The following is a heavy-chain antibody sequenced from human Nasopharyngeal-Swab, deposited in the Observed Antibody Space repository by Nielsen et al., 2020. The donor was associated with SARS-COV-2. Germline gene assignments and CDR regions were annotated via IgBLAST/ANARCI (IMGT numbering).Heavy chain of an antibody. D-gene: IGHD4-17*01. V-gene: IGHV3-21*01. Sequence: GGALRLSCEASGFTFSSYTMNWVRQAPGKGLEWVSSVTSSSTYIYYADSVKGRFTISRDNAKNPLYLQMISLRAEDTAVYYCARAQTTVTTPLDYWGQGTLVTVSS. CDR3: ARAQTTVTTPLDY. CDR1: GFTFSSYT. J-gene: IGHJ4*02. CDR2: VTSSSTYI.